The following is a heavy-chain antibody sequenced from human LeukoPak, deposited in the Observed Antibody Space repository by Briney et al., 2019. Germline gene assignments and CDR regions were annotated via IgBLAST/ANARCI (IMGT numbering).Heavy chain of an antibody. J-gene: IGHJ4*02. Sequence: SETLSLTCTVSGVSISSGGYYWSWIRQRPEKGLEWIGFTYYGGSTFYTPSLKSRATISVDTSENQFSLKLSSVTAADTAVYYCARSGATSAHEPAYWGQGTLVTVSS. CDR1: GVSISSGGYY. V-gene: IGHV4-31*03. CDR3: ARSGATSAHEPAY. CDR2: TYYGGST. D-gene: IGHD1-26*01.